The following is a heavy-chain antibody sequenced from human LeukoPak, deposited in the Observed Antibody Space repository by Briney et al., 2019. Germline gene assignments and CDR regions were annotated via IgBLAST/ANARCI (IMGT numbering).Heavy chain of an antibody. V-gene: IGHV3-7*01. CDR2: INQDGSVK. Sequence: PGGSLKLSCAPSGFTFSTHWMSWIRQAPEKGLEWVANINQDGSVKYYVDSVKGRFTISRDNARNSLYLQMDSLRAEDTAIYYCARIYSESHIDQWGQEILVTVSS. D-gene: IGHD3-10*01. CDR1: GFTFSTHW. CDR3: ARIYSESHIDQ. J-gene: IGHJ4*02.